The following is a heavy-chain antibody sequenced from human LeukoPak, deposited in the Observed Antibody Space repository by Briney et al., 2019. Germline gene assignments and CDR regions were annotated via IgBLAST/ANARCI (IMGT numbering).Heavy chain of an antibody. Sequence: PGGSLRLSCAASGFTFSSYAMSWVRQAPGKGLEWVAVISYDGSNKYYADSVKGRFTISRDNSKNTLYLQMNSLRAEDTAVYYCARMDDSSGYYDAFDIWGQGTMVTVSS. CDR3: ARMDDSSGYYDAFDI. J-gene: IGHJ3*02. V-gene: IGHV3-30-3*01. D-gene: IGHD3-22*01. CDR1: GFTFSSYA. CDR2: ISYDGSNK.